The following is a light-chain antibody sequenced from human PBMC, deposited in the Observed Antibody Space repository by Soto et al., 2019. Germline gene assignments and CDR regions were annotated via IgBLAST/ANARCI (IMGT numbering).Light chain of an antibody. CDR3: QRYGSSRT. CDR1: QDVTRSY. Sequence: EIVLTQSPGTLSLAPGEGDTLSCRASQDVTRSYLAWYQQKPGHAPRLLIYGASIRATGVPDRFSSSGSGTDFTLTISRLEPEDFVVYYCQRYGSSRTVGQGTKVEIK. J-gene: IGKJ1*01. CDR2: GAS. V-gene: IGKV3-20*01.